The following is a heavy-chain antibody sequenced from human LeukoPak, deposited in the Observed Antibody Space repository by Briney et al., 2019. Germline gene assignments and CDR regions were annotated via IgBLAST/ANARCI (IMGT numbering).Heavy chain of an antibody. Sequence: GGSLRLSCAASGFTFSSYSMNWVRQAPGKGLEWVSSISSSSSYIYYADSVKGRFTISRDNAKNSLYLQMNSLRAEDTAVYYCALWATGDAFDIWGQGTMVTVSS. J-gene: IGHJ3*02. V-gene: IGHV3-21*01. CDR2: ISSSSSYI. CDR1: GFTFSSYS. D-gene: IGHD5-12*01. CDR3: ALWATGDAFDI.